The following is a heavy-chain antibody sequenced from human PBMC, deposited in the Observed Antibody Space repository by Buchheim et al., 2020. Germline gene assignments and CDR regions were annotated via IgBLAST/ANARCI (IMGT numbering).Heavy chain of an antibody. J-gene: IGHJ6*02. Sequence: QVQLVQSGAEVKKPGASVKVSFKASGYTFTSYYRPWVRQAPGQGLEWMGIINPRGGITSYPQKFQGRVTMTRDTSRSTVDMEQSSLRSEDTAVYYCASALYDCWSGSEDYYYGMDVWGQGTT. CDR2: INPRGGIT. CDR1: GYTFTSYY. CDR3: ASALYDCWSGSEDYYYGMDV. D-gene: IGHD3-3*01. V-gene: IGHV1-46*01.